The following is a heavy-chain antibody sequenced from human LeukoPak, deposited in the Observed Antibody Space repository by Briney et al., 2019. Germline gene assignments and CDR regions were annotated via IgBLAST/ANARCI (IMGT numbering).Heavy chain of an antibody. V-gene: IGHV3-30*04. CDR2: ISYDGTSE. CDR3: ARPRQNPSGYHPSYFDY. CDR1: GFTFSSYA. J-gene: IGHJ4*02. Sequence: GRSLRLSCAASGFTFSSYAIHWVRQAPGKGLEWVADISYDGTSEYYADSVKGRFTTSRDNSKNTLYLQMNSLRAEDTAVYYCARPRQNPSGYHPSYFDYWGQGTLVTVSS. D-gene: IGHD3-22*01.